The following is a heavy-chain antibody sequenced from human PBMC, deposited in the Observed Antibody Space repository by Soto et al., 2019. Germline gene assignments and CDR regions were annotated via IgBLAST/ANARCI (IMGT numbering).Heavy chain of an antibody. CDR2: IYHSGST. V-gene: IGHV4-4*02. D-gene: IGHD3-9*01. CDR3: ARRAGYYYYGMDV. Sequence: SETLCLTCAVSGGSISSSNWRSWVRQPPGKGLEWIGEIYHSGSTNYNPSLKSRVTISVDKSKNQFSLKLSSVTAADTAVYYCARRAGYYYYGMDVWGQGTTVTLSS. CDR1: GGSISSSNW. J-gene: IGHJ6*02.